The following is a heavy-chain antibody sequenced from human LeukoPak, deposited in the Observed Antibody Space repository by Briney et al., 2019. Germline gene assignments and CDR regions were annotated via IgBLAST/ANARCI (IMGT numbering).Heavy chain of an antibody. J-gene: IGHJ3*02. D-gene: IGHD3-22*01. V-gene: IGHV4-59*01. CDR3: ARERYYYDSSGYYPVDAFDI. Sequence: SETLSLTCTVSGGSISSYYWSWIRQPPGKGLEWIGYIYYSGSTNYNPPLKSRVTISVDTSKNQFSLKLSSVTAADTAVYYCARERYYYDSSGYYPVDAFDIWGQGTMVTVSS. CDR1: GGSISSYY. CDR2: IYYSGST.